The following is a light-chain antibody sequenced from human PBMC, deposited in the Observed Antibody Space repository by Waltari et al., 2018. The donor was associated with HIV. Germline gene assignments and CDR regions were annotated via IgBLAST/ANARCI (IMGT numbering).Light chain of an antibody. V-gene: IGLV2-14*03. CDR3: SSFTTSSTGV. CDR1: SSAYS. Sequence: QSALTQPASVYGSPGQSITISCTGISSAYSVSWYQHHPCRAPKLMIYDVANRPSGVSSRFSGSKSGHTASLTISGLQADDEADYYCSSFTTSSTGVFGGGTKLTVL. J-gene: IGLJ3*02. CDR2: DVA.